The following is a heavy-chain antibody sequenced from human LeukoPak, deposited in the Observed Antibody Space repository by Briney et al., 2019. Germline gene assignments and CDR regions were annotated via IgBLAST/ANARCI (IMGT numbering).Heavy chain of an antibody. CDR2: IYTSGST. V-gene: IGHV4-61*02. CDR3: ARDREVGATGYYFDY. Sequence: KSSETLSLTCTVSGGSISSGSYYWSWIRQPAGKGLEWIGRIYTSGSTTYNSSLKSRVTISLDTSKNHFSLRLSSVTAADTAVYYCARDREVGATGYYFDYWGQGTLVTVSS. CDR1: GGSISSGSYY. D-gene: IGHD1-26*01. J-gene: IGHJ4*02.